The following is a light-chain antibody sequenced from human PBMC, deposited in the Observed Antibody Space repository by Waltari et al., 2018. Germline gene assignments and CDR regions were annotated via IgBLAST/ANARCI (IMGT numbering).Light chain of an antibody. CDR3: QQRSYWLT. Sequence: EIVLTQSPATLSLYPGESATLSCRARQSVSTYLPWYQQKLGQAPSLLIYDASKRATGIPARFCGSGSGTDFTLTISSLEPEDFAVYHCQQRSYWLTFGGGTKVEIK. V-gene: IGKV3-11*01. CDR1: QSVSTY. CDR2: DAS. J-gene: IGKJ4*01.